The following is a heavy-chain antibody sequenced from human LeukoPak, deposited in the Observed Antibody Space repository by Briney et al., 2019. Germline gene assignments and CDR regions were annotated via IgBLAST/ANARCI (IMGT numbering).Heavy chain of an antibody. V-gene: IGHV3-20*04. Sequence: GGSLRLSCAASGLTFDDYGMSWVRQAPGKGLEWVSGINWSGGSTGYGDSVKGRFTISRDNAKNSLYLQMNSLRAEDTALYYCAKVLSSGWYDIFDYWGQGTLVTVSS. CDR2: INWSGGST. J-gene: IGHJ4*02. CDR1: GLTFDDYG. D-gene: IGHD6-19*01. CDR3: AKVLSSGWYDIFDY.